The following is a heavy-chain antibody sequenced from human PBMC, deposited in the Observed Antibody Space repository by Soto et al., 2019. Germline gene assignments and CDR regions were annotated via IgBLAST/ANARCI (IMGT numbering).Heavy chain of an antibody. V-gene: IGHV3-23*01. CDR3: AGGWDIVVVVAATLDY. J-gene: IGHJ4*02. D-gene: IGHD2-15*01. Sequence: GGSLRLSCAASGFTFSSYAMSWVRQAPGKGLEWVSAISGSGGSTYYADSVKGRFTISRDNSKNTLYLQMNSLRAEDTAVYYCAGGWDIVVVVAATLDYWGQGTLVTVSS. CDR2: ISGSGGST. CDR1: GFTFSSYA.